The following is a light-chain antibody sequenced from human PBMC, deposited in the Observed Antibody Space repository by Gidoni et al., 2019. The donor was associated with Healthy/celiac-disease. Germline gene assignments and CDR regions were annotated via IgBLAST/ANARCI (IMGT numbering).Light chain of an antibody. V-gene: IGLV2-11*01. J-gene: IGLJ3*02. CDR1: SSDVGGYNY. CDR3: CSYAGSWG. CDR2: DVS. Sequence: QSALTQPRSVSGSPGQPVTISCTGTSSDVGGYNYVSWYEQHPGKAPKLMIYDVSKRPSGVPDRFSGSKSGNTASLTISGLQAEDEADYYCCSYAGSWGFGGGTKLTVL.